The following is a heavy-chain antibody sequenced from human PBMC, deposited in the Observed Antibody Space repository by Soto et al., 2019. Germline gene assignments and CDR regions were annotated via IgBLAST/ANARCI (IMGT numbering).Heavy chain of an antibody. CDR2: INPNSGGT. CDR3: ARELYNWNDGGFDY. Sequence: ASVKVSCKASGYTFTGYYMHWLRQAPGQGLEWMGWINPNSGGTNYAQKFQDRVTMTRDTSISTAYMELSRLRSDDTAVYYCARELYNWNDGGFDYWGQGTLVTVSS. J-gene: IGHJ4*02. V-gene: IGHV1-2*02. D-gene: IGHD1-20*01. CDR1: GYTFTGYY.